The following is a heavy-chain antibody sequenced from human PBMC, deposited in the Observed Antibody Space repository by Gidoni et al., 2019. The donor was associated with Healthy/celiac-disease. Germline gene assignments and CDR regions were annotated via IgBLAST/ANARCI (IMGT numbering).Heavy chain of an antibody. D-gene: IGHD2-15*01. CDR1: GYSFTSYW. CDR2: IYPGDSDT. J-gene: IGHJ6*02. V-gene: IGHV5-51*01. Sequence: EVQLVQSGAEVKKPGESLKISCKGSGYSFTSYWIGWVRQMLGKGLEWMGIIYPGDSDTRYSPSFQGQVTISADKSISTAYLQWSSLKASDTAMYYCARANCSGGSCWPNYYYYGMDVWGQGTTVTVSS. CDR3: ARANCSGGSCWPNYYYYGMDV.